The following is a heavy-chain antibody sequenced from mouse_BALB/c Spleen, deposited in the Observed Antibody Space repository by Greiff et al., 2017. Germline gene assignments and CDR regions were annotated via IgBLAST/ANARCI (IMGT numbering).Heavy chain of an antibody. Sequence: QVQLKESGAELVRPGTSVKVSCKASGYAFTNYLIEWVKQRPGQGLEWIGVINPGSGGTNYNEKFKGKATLTADKSSSTAYMQLSSLTSDDSAVYFCARSYYGNHEPYWGQGTLVTVSA. V-gene: IGHV1-54*01. CDR2: INPGSGGT. J-gene: IGHJ3*01. CDR1: GYAFTNYL. D-gene: IGHD2-1*01. CDR3: ARSYYGNHEPY.